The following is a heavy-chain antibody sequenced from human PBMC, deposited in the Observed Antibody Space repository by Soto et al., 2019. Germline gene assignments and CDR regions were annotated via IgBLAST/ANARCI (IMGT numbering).Heavy chain of an antibody. D-gene: IGHD2-2*01. CDR1: GGSVSSGSYY. CDR2: IYYSGST. V-gene: IGHV4-61*01. J-gene: IGHJ6*02. CDR3: ARGREYCSSTSCLYGMDV. Sequence: PSETLSLTCTVSGGSVSSGSYYWSWIRQPPGKGLEGIGYIYYSGSTNYNPSLKSRVTISVDTSKNQFSLKLSSVTAADTAVYYCARGREYCSSTSCLYGMDVWGQGTTVTVSS.